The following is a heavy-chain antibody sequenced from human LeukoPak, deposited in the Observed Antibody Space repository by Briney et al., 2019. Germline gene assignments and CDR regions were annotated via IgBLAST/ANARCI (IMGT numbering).Heavy chain of an antibody. CDR1: GFTFSTYT. CDR3: ASGGYCSSTSCYEDY. D-gene: IGHD2-2*01. Sequence: PGGSLRLSCAASGFTFSTYTMNWVRQAPGKGLEWVSGLSGSGGSTYYSDSVKGRFTISRDNSKNTLYLHMNSLRAEDTAVYYCASGGYCSSTSCYEDYWGQGTLVTVSS. CDR2: LSGSGGST. J-gene: IGHJ4*02. V-gene: IGHV3-23*01.